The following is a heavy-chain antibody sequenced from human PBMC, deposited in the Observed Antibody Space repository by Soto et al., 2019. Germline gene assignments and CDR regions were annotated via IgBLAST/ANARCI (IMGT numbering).Heavy chain of an antibody. D-gene: IGHD5-12*01. CDR3: AREMATITGDAFDI. CDR1: GASISSSRCS. CDR2: IYYSGST. V-gene: IGHV4-39*01. J-gene: IGHJ3*02. Sequence: PSYTLSLTCPVPGASISSSRCSWACIRHPLGKGLEWIGSIYYSGSTYYNPSLKSRVTISVDTSKNQFSLKLSSVTAADTAVYYCAREMATITGDAFDIWGQGTMVT.